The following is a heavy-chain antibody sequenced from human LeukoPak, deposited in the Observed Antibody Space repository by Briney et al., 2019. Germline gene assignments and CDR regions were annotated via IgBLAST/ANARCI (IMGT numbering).Heavy chain of an antibody. Sequence: PSQTLSLTCTVSGGSISSGGYYWSWIRQHPGKGLEWIGYIYYSGSTYYNPSLKSRVTISVDTSKNQFSLKLNSVTAADTAVYFCARGGYTISSYIFDYWGHGALVTVSS. CDR2: IYYSGST. V-gene: IGHV4-31*03. D-gene: IGHD3-16*02. J-gene: IGHJ4*01. CDR1: GGSISSGGYY. CDR3: ARGGYTISSYIFDY.